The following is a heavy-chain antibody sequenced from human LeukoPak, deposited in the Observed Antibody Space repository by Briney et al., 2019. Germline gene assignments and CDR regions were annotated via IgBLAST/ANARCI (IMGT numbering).Heavy chain of an antibody. CDR1: SGSINSGGYY. Sequence: SQTLSLTCTVSSGSINSGGYYWSWIRQHPGKGLVWIGYIYYSGSTYYNPSLKSRVTISVDTSKNQFSLKLSSVTAADTAVYYCASTPAVVAASMWRFDYWGQGTLVTVSS. CDR3: ASTPAVVAASMWRFDY. CDR2: IYYSGST. J-gene: IGHJ4*02. V-gene: IGHV4-31*03. D-gene: IGHD2-15*01.